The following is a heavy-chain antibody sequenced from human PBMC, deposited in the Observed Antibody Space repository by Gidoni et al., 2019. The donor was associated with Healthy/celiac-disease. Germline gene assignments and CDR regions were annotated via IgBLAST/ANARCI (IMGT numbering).Heavy chain of an antibody. Sequence: EVQLVESGGGLVQPGGSLRLSCAASGFTFSSSWMSWVRQAPGKGLEWVANIKQDGSEKYYVDSVKGRFTISRDNAKNSLYLQMNSLRAEDTAVYYCARDWPYVDIVATSSFDYWGQGTLVTVSS. CDR2: IKQDGSEK. CDR1: GFTFSSSW. J-gene: IGHJ4*02. CDR3: ARDWPYVDIVATSSFDY. D-gene: IGHD5-12*01. V-gene: IGHV3-7*03.